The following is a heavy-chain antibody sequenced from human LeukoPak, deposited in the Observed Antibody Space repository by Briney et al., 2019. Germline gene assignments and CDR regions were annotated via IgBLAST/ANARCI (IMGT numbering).Heavy chain of an antibody. CDR2: INHSGST. Sequence: PSETLSLTCAVYGGSFSGYYWSWIRQPPGKGLEWIGEINHSGSTNYNPSLKSRVTISVDTSKNQFSLKLSSVTAAGTAVYYCARVSSRYYDSSGYGLFDYWGQGTLVTVSS. CDR1: GGSFSGYY. J-gene: IGHJ4*02. CDR3: ARVSSRYYDSSGYGLFDY. D-gene: IGHD3-22*01. V-gene: IGHV4-34*01.